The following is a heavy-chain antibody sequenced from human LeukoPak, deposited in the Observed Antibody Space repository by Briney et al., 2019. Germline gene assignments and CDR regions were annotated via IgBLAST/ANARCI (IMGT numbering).Heavy chain of an antibody. J-gene: IGHJ2*01. CDR1: GFTFSSYE. Sequence: GGSLRLSCAASGFTFSSYEMNWVRQAPGKGLEWVANIKQDGSEKYYVDSVKGRFTISRDNAENSLYLHMISLRAEDTAVYYCARVFVSDSSNYYYDWNFDLWGRGTLVTVSS. CDR2: IKQDGSEK. D-gene: IGHD3-22*01. CDR3: ARVFVSDSSNYYYDWNFDL. V-gene: IGHV3-7*01.